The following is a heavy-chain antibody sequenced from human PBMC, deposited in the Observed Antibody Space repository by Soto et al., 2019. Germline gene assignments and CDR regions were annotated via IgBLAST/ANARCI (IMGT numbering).Heavy chain of an antibody. CDR3: ARRIAAAGSYFDY. J-gene: IGHJ4*02. Sequence: GESLKISCKGSGYSFTSYLISWVRQMPGKGLEWMGRIDPSDSYTNYSPSFQGHVTISADKSISTAYLQWSSLKASDTAMYYCARRIAAAGSYFDYWGQGTLVTVSS. V-gene: IGHV5-10-1*01. CDR1: GYSFTSYL. D-gene: IGHD6-13*01. CDR2: IDPSDSYT.